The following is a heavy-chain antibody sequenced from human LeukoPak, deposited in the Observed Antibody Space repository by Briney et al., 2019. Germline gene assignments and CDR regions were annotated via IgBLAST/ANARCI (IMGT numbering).Heavy chain of an antibody. Sequence: PSETLSLTCTVSGGSISSYYWSWIRQPPGKGLEWIGYIYYSGSTNYNPSLKSRVTISVDTSKNQFSLKLSSVTAADTAVYYCARGRTPTIFGVLFDFWGRGTLVTVSS. J-gene: IGHJ4*02. CDR3: ARGRTPTIFGVLFDF. D-gene: IGHD3-3*01. CDR1: GGSISSYY. CDR2: IYYSGST. V-gene: IGHV4-59*01.